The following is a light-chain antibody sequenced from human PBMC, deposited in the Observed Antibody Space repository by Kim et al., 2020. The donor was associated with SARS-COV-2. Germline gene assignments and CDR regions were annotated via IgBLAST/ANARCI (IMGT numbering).Light chain of an antibody. Sequence: EIVMTQSPATLSVSPGERATLSCRASQSISSSLAWYHQKPGQAPRLLIYGASTRATGVPARFSGSGSGTQFTLTISSLQSEDFAVYYCQQYIERPFTFGGGTKVDIK. CDR2: GAS. J-gene: IGKJ4*01. CDR1: QSISSS. V-gene: IGKV3-15*01. CDR3: QQYIERPFT.